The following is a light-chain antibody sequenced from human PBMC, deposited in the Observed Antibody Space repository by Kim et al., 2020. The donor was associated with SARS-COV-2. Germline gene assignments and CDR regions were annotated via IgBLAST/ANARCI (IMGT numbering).Light chain of an antibody. Sequence: SLQPGKSATLCCRARQVVSCYVAWHQQQPRPPPRLLIDDASIRATGVPAMFSGGGSGAVFTLTISSLEPEDVVLYYCHRRSNWPTITFGQGTRLEIK. CDR3: HRRSNWPTIT. V-gene: IGKV3-11*01. CDR1: QVVSCY. J-gene: IGKJ5*01. CDR2: DAS.